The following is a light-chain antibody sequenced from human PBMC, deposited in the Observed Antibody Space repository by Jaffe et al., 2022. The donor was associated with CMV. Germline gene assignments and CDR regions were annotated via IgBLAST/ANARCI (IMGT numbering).Light chain of an antibody. V-gene: IGKV4-1*01. CDR3: QQYYTTLLT. Sequence: DIVLTQSPDSLAVSLGERATINCKSSQSVFYSSSNKNYLAWYQQKPGQPPKLLIYWASTRESGVPDRFSGGGSGTDFTLTISSLQAEDVAIYYCQQYYTTLLTFGGGTKVEIK. CDR1: QSVFYSSSNKNY. J-gene: IGKJ4*01. CDR2: WAS.